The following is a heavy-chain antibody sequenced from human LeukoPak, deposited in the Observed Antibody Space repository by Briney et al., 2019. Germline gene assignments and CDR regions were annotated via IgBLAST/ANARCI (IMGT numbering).Heavy chain of an antibody. D-gene: IGHD6-19*01. CDR3: EKDGVWSRFDY. J-gene: IGHJ4*02. CDR2: ISNDGSKI. V-gene: IGHV3-30*18. Sequence: SGGSLRLSCTASGLTFSRHGMHWVRQAPGKGLEWVAVISNDGSKIYYADSVKGRFTISRDNSKNSLYLQMNSLRAEDTAVYYCEKDGVWSRFDYWGQGTLVTVSS. CDR1: GLTFSRHG.